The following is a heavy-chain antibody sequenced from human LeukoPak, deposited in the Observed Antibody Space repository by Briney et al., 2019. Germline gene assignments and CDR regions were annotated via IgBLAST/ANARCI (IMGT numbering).Heavy chain of an antibody. V-gene: IGHV3-30*04. Sequence: PGGSLRLSCAASGFSFSSYAMHWGRQAPGKGLEWVAVISYDGSNKDYGDSAKGRFTISKDNSKNTLYLQMNSLSGDDMPMYFCARAYGGLIDYWGQGTLVTVSS. CDR1: GFSFSSYA. J-gene: IGHJ4*02. D-gene: IGHD3-16*01. CDR3: ARAYGGLIDY. CDR2: ISYDGSNK.